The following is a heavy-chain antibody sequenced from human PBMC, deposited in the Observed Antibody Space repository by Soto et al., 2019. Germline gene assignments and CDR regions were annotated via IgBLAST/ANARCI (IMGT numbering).Heavy chain of an antibody. V-gene: IGHV4-39*01. Sequence: SETLSLTCTVSGGSISSSSYYWGWIRQPPGKGLEWIGSIYYSGSTYYNPSLKSRVTISVDTSKNQFSLKLSSVTAADTAVYYCARLEGEAVWGKGTTVTVSS. CDR2: IYYSGST. CDR1: GGSISSSSYY. CDR3: ARLEGEAV. J-gene: IGHJ6*04.